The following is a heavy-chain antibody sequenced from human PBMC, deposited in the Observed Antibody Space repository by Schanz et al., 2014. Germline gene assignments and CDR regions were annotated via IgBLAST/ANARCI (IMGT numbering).Heavy chain of an antibody. CDR2: IKTDGSSS. Sequence: EVQLVESGGGLVQPGGSLRLSCAASGFTFSSYWMHWVRQAPGKGLVWVSRIKTDGSSSDYADSVKGRFTISRDNAKNTLYLQMNSLRAEDTAVYYCVRDTDYHFDYWGQGTLVTVSS. CDR3: VRDTDYHFDY. V-gene: IGHV3-74*01. J-gene: IGHJ4*02. D-gene: IGHD4-17*01. CDR1: GFTFSSYW.